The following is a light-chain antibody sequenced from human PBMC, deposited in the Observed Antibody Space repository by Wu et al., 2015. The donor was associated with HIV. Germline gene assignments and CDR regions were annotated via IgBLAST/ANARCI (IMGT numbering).Light chain of an antibody. CDR3: QHYGTSSYT. CDR1: QSVSAN. J-gene: IGKJ2*01. V-gene: IGKV3-15*01. Sequence: EIVMTQSPATLSVSPGERAALSCRASQSVSANLAWYQQKPGQAPRLLIYGASTRATGIPARFSGSGSGTDFTLTISRLEPEDFAVYYCQHYGTSSYTFGQGTKLEIK. CDR2: GAS.